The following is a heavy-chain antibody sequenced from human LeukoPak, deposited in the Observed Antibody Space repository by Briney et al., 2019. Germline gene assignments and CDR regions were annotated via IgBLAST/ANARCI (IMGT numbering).Heavy chain of an antibody. V-gene: IGHV1-18*01. J-gene: IGHJ6*02. D-gene: IGHD3-10*01. CDR2: ISAYNGNT. Sequence: ASVKVSCKASGYTFTSYGISWVRQAPGQGLEWMGWISAYNGNTNYAQKLQGRVTMTTDISTSTAYMELRSLRSDDTAVYYCARDKGVSGSGSYYDYYYYYYGMDVWGQGTTVTVSS. CDR1: GYTFTSYG. CDR3: ARDKGVSGSGSYYDYYYYYYGMDV.